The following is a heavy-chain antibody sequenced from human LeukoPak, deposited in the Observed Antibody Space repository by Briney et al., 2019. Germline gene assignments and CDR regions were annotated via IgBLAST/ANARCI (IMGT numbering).Heavy chain of an antibody. V-gene: IGHV3-7*01. Sequence: PGGSLRLSCAASGITFSRYWMTWVRQAPGKGLEWVANIKHDGSERYYVDSLKGRFTISRDNAKNSLYLQMNSLRAEDTAVYYCARVGLLAGTVFDFWGQGTLVTVSS. J-gene: IGHJ4*02. CDR2: IKHDGSER. D-gene: IGHD6-19*01. CDR1: GITFSRYW. CDR3: ARVGLLAGTVFDF.